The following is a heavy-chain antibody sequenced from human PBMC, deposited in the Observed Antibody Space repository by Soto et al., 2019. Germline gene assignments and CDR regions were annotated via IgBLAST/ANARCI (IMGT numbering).Heavy chain of an antibody. J-gene: IGHJ6*02. Sequence: GSLRLSCAASRFMFSSYWMHWVRQAPGKGLVWVSRINSDGGTTTYADSVKGRFTISRDNAKNTLYLQMNSLRAEDTAVYYCARGSEYRYGYHYYGMDVWGQGTTVTVSS. CDR3: ARGSEYRYGYHYYGMDV. V-gene: IGHV3-74*01. D-gene: IGHD5-18*01. CDR1: RFMFSSYW. CDR2: INSDGGTT.